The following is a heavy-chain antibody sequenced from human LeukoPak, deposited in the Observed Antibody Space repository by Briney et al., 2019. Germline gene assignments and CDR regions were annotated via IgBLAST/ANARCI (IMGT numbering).Heavy chain of an antibody. V-gene: IGHV1-69*05. J-gene: IGHJ4*02. CDR2: IIPIFGTA. CDR3: ARGNYDYVWGSYRSVYFDN. D-gene: IGHD3-16*02. CDR1: GGTFSSYA. Sequence: EASVKVSCKASGGTFSSYAISWVRQAPGQGLEWMGGIIPIFGTANYAQKFQGRVTITTDGSTSTAYMELSSLRSEDTAVYYCARGNYDYVWGSYRSVYFDNWGQGTLVTVSS.